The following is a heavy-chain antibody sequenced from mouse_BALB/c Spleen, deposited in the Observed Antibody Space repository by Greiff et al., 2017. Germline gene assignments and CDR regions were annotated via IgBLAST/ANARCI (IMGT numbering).Heavy chain of an antibody. V-gene: IGHV1-18*01. D-gene: IGHD2-4*01. CDR1: GYTFTDYN. J-gene: IGHJ2*01. CDR3: ARSGDYERGGYYFDY. CDR2: INPNNGGT. Sequence: EVQRVESGPELVKPGASVKIPCKASGYTFTDYNMDWVKQSHGKSLEWIGDINPNNGGTIYNQKFKGKATLTVDKSSSTAYMELRSLTSEDTAVYYCARSGDYERGGYYFDYWGQGTTLTVSS.